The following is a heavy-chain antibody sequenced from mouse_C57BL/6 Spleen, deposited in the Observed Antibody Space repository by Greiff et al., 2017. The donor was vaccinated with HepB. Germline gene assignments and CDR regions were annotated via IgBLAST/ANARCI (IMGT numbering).Heavy chain of an antibody. CDR2: IDPETGGT. V-gene: IGHV1-15*01. CDR1: GYTFTDYE. D-gene: IGHD1-3*01. Sequence: QVQLQQSGAELVRPGASVTLSCKASGYTFTDYEMHWVKQTPVHGLEWIGAIDPETGGTAYNQTFKGKAILTADKSSSTAYMELRSLTSEDSAVYYCTRTNYSGHYAMDYWGQGTSVTVSS. J-gene: IGHJ4*01. CDR3: TRTNYSGHYAMDY.